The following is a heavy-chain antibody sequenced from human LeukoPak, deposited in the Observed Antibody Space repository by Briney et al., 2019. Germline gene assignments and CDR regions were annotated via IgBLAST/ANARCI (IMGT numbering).Heavy chain of an antibody. D-gene: IGHD3-9*01. CDR2: ITRDGASA. Sequence: GGSLRLSCAASGFTFDDYTLHWVRQAPGKGLEWVSLITRDGASAFYADSVKGRFTISRDNSKNSLFVQMNSLRTEDTALYYCATERHKYFERWGQGTRVTVSS. J-gene: IGHJ4*02. CDR1: GFTFDDYT. V-gene: IGHV3-43*01. CDR3: ATERHKYFER.